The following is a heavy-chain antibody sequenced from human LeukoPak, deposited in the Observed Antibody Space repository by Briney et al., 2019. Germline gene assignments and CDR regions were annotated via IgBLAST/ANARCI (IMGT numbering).Heavy chain of an antibody. CDR3: ARDPSGWELPTDY. CDR1: GYTFTGYC. V-gene: IGHV1-2*02. CDR2: INPKSGGT. J-gene: IGHJ4*02. Sequence: ASVKVSCKASGYTFTGYCMHWVRQDPGQGLEWIGWINPKSGGTNYAQKFKGRVDMTRDTSISTAYMELSRLRSDDTAVYYCARDPSGWELPTDYWGQGTLVTVSS. D-gene: IGHD1-26*01.